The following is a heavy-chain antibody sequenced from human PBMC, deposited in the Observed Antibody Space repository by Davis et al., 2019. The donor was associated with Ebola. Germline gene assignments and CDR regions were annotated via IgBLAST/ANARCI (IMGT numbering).Heavy chain of an antibody. Sequence: GESLKISCAASGFTFSDYYMSWIRQAPGKGLEWVSYISSSGSTIYYADSVKGRFTISRDNAKNSLYLQMNSLRAEDTAVYYCARGAGFDFWSGYYTVYYYYGMDVWGKGTTVTVSS. CDR1: GFTFSDYY. D-gene: IGHD3-3*01. V-gene: IGHV3-11*01. J-gene: IGHJ6*04. CDR2: ISSSGSTI. CDR3: ARGAGFDFWSGYYTVYYYYGMDV.